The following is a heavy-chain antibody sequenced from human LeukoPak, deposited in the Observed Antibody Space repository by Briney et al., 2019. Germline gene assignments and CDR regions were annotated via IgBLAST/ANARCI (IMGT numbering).Heavy chain of an antibody. J-gene: IGHJ6*03. CDR3: ARVSGGIVVRGTREDYYYMDV. D-gene: IGHD3-10*01. CDR1: GYSISSGYY. Sequence: SETLSLTCTVSGYSISSGYYWGWIRQPPGKGLEWIGSIYHSGSTYYNPSLKSRVTISVDTSKNQFSLKLSSVTAADTAVYYCARVSGGIVVRGTREDYYYMDVWGKGTTVTVSS. V-gene: IGHV4-38-2*02. CDR2: IYHSGST.